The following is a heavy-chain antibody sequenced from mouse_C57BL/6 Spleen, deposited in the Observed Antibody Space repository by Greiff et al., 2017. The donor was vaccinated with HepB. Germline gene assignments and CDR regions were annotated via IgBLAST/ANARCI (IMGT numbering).Heavy chain of an antibody. CDR2: INPSTGGT. CDR1: GYSFTGYY. J-gene: IGHJ4*01. CDR3: ARRSGNPYAMDY. Sequence: VHVKQSGPELVKPGASVKISCKASGYSFTGYYMHWVKQSSEKSLEWIGEINPSTGGTSYNQKFKGKATLTVDKSSSTAYMQLKSLTSEDSAVYYCARRSGNPYAMDYWGQGTSVTVSS. V-gene: IGHV1-43*01. D-gene: IGHD1-3*01.